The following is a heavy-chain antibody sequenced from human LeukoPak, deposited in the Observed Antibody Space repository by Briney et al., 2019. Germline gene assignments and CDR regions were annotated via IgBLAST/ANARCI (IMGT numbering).Heavy chain of an antibody. D-gene: IGHD3-22*01. J-gene: IGHJ4*02. CDR1: GFTFSSYG. Sequence: SGGSLRLSCAASGFTFSSYGMHWVRQAPGKGLEWVAVIWYDGSNKYYADSVKGRFTISRDNSKNTLYLKMNSLRAEDTAVYYCARDHGYYDSSGSPDYWGQGTLVTVSS. V-gene: IGHV3-33*01. CDR2: IWYDGSNK. CDR3: ARDHGYYDSSGSPDY.